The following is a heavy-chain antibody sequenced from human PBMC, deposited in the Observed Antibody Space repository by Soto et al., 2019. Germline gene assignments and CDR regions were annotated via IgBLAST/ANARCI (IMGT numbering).Heavy chain of an antibody. CDR1: GGTFSSYA. J-gene: IGHJ6*02. Sequence: QVQLVQSGAEVKKPGSSVKVSCKASGGTFSSYAISWVRQAPGQGLEWMGGIIPIFGTANYAQKFQGRVTITADESTSTAYMELSSLRSEDTAVYYCARDVDCSGGSCQYGMDVWGQGTTVTVSS. CDR3: ARDVDCSGGSCQYGMDV. V-gene: IGHV1-69*01. CDR2: IIPIFGTA. D-gene: IGHD2-15*01.